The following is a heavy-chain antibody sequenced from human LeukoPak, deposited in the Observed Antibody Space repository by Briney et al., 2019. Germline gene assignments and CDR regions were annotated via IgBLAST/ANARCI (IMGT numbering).Heavy chain of an antibody. CDR1: GYTFTGYY. D-gene: IGHD2-2*01. Sequence: ASVKVSCKASGYTFTGYYMHWVRQAPGQGLEWMGWINPNSGGTNYAQKFQGRVTMTRDTSISTAYMELSRLRSDDTAVYCCAREKSVVVPAANYYYYYMDVWGKGTTVAVSS. J-gene: IGHJ6*03. CDR3: AREKSVVVPAANYYYYYMDV. V-gene: IGHV1-2*02. CDR2: INPNSGGT.